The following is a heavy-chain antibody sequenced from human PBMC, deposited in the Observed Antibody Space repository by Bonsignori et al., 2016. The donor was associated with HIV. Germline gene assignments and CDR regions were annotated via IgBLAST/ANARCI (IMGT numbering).Heavy chain of an antibody. D-gene: IGHD3-3*01. Sequence: WVRQAPGQGLEWMGWMNPNSGNTGYAQKFQGRVTMTRNTSISTAYMELSSLRSEDTAVYYCARGEYYDFWSGYYSWGQGTLVTVSS. CDR3: ARGEYYDFWSGYYS. CDR2: MNPNSGNT. V-gene: IGHV1-8*01. J-gene: IGHJ4*02.